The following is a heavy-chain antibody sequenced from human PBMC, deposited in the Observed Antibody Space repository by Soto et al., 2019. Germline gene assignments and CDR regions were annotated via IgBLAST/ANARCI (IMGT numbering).Heavy chain of an antibody. D-gene: IGHD1-1*01. CDR1: GDSISSADYY. CDR2: IFYSGTT. CDR3: ARDLWVEPELYYYGMDV. J-gene: IGHJ6*02. Sequence: GPGPRPTSETLSLTCTVSGDSISSADYYWSWIRQTPGKGLEWIGHIFYSGTTYYSPSLKSRLTISVDTSKNHFSLRLTSVTAADTAVYYCARDLWVEPELYYYGMDVWGQGTTVTVSS. V-gene: IGHV4-30-4*01.